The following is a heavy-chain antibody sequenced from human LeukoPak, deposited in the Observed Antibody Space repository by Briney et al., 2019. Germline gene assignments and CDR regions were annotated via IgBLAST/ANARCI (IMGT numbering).Heavy chain of an antibody. D-gene: IGHD2-2*01. V-gene: IGHV3-7*04. CDR1: GFSFSTFW. CDR2: IKYDGIEK. J-gene: IGHJ3*02. CDR3: ARDPVVVARGDSFDI. Sequence: GGSLRLSCAAPGFSFSTFWMSWVRQAPVKGLEWVANIKYDGIEKYHVDSVKGRFTISRDNAKNSLYLQMNSLRAEDTAVYYCARDPVVVARGDSFDIWGRGTMVTVSS.